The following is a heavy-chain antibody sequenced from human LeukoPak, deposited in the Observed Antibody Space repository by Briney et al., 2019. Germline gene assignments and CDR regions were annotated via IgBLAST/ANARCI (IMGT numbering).Heavy chain of an antibody. V-gene: IGHV4-59*12. Sequence: SETLSLTCTVSGGFISSYYWSWIRQPPGKGLEWIGYIYYSGSTNYNPSLKSRVTISVDKSKNQFSLKLSSVTAADTAVYYCARCFYDILTGYQNYFDYWGQGTLVTVSS. J-gene: IGHJ4*02. CDR1: GGFISSYY. D-gene: IGHD3-9*01. CDR3: ARCFYDILTGYQNYFDY. CDR2: IYYSGST.